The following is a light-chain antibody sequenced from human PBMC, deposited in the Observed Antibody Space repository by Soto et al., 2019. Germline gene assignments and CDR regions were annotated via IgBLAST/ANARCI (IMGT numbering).Light chain of an antibody. J-gene: IGLJ2*01. CDR3: CSYTATSTFV. Sequence: QSVLTQPASVSGSPGQSITISCTGTSSDVGGYNYVSWYQQHPGKVPKLMIYEVFRRPSGISDRFSGSNSGNTASLTISGLQAEDEADYYCCSYTATSTFVFGGGTKLTVL. V-gene: IGLV2-14*03. CDR1: SSDVGGYNY. CDR2: EVF.